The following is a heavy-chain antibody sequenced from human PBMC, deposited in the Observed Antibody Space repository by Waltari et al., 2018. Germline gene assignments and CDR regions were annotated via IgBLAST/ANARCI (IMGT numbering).Heavy chain of an antibody. V-gene: IGHV3-30*02. Sequence: QVQLVESGGGVVQPGGSLRLSCAASGFTFSSYGMHWVRQAPGKGLEWVAFIRYDVSNKYYADSLKGRFTIARDNSKNTLYRQMNSLRAEDTAVYYCAKMGGIVVVPAAIGPAVDYWGQGTLVTVSS. CDR2: IRYDVSNK. J-gene: IGHJ4*02. CDR3: AKMGGIVVVPAAIGPAVDY. CDR1: GFTFSSYG. D-gene: IGHD2-2*02.